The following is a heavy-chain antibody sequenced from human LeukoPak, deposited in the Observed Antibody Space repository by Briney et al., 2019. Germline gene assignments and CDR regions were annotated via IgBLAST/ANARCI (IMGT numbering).Heavy chain of an antibody. J-gene: IGHJ5*02. CDR2: IYYRGNT. Sequence: SETLSLTCSVSGGSISSSNYFWGWIRQPPGMGLEWIASIYYRGNTYYNPSLKSRVTIHIDTSKNHFSLKVTSVTAADTAIYYCARQKYIGRNNWFDAWGQGSLVTVSS. D-gene: IGHD5-18*01. V-gene: IGHV4-39*01. CDR3: ARQKYIGRNNWFDA. CDR1: GGSISSSNYF.